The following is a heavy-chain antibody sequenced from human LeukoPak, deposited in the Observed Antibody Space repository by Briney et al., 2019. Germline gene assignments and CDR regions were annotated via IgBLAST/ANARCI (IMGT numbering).Heavy chain of an antibody. CDR3: ARDGQWETALDY. V-gene: IGHV3-21*01. J-gene: IGHJ4*02. D-gene: IGHD1-26*01. CDR1: GFTFSSYS. Sequence: PGGSLRPSCAASGFTFSSYSMNWVRQAPGKGLEWVSSISSSSSYIYYADSVKGRFTISRDNAKNSLYLQMNSLRAEDTAVYYCARDGQWETALDYWGQGTLVTVSS. CDR2: ISSSSSYI.